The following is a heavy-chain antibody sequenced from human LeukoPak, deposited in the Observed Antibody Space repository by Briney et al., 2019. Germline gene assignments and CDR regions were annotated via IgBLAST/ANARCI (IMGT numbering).Heavy chain of an antibody. CDR3: ARGSPGYSYGRTYYYYYGMDV. Sequence: SETLSLTCAAYGGSFSGYYWSWIRQPPGKGLEWIGEINHSGSTNYNPSLKSRVTISVDTSKNQFSLKLSSVTAADTAVYYCARGSPGYSYGRTYYYYYGMDVWGQGTTVTVSS. V-gene: IGHV4-34*01. CDR2: INHSGST. J-gene: IGHJ6*02. D-gene: IGHD5-18*01. CDR1: GGSFSGYY.